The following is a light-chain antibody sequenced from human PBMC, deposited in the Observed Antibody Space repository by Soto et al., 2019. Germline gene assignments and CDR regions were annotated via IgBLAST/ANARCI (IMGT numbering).Light chain of an antibody. CDR3: QQYNNWPWT. CDR2: GAS. J-gene: IGKJ1*01. V-gene: IGKV3-15*01. Sequence: IVVTQSPATLSVSPGGMATLSCSASQSISDTLAWYQQKPGQAPRLLIHGASTRATGFPARFSGSGSGTDFTLTISSLQSEDFAVYYCQQYNNWPWTFGQGTKVDI. CDR1: QSISDT.